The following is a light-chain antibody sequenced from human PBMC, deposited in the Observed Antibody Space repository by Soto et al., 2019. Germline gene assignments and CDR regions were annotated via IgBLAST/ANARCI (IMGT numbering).Light chain of an antibody. CDR2: GAS. CDR1: QSVSSD. Sequence: EIVMTQSPATLSVSPGERATLSCRASQSVSSDLAWYQHKPGQAPRLLIYGASTRATGIPARFSGRGSGTEFTLTISSLQSEDFAVYYCQQYNNWPVFGQGTKV. J-gene: IGKJ1*01. V-gene: IGKV3-15*01. CDR3: QQYNNWPV.